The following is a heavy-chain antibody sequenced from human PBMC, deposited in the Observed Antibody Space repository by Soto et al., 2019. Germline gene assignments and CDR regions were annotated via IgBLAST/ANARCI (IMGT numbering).Heavy chain of an antibody. J-gene: IGHJ4*02. D-gene: IGHD7-27*01. CDR2: VNAGYGNT. Sequence: ASVKVSCKASGYTFSSYAMHWVRQAPGQRLEWMGWVNAGYGNTKSSQKFQDRVTISRDTSASTAYMELTSLRSEDTAVYYCARDTGDGTFDFWGQGTLVPVSP. CDR1: GYTFSSYA. CDR3: ARDTGDGTFDF. V-gene: IGHV1-3*01.